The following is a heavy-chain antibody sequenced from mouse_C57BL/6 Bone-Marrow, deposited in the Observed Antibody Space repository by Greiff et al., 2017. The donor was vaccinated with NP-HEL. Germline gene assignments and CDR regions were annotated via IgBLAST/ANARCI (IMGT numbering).Heavy chain of an antibody. CDR1: GFTFSSYG. CDR3: ARRGIVTFDY. Sequence: DVKLVESGGDLVKPGGSLKLSCAASGFTFSSYGMSWVRQTPDKRLEWVATISSGGSYTYYPDRVKGRFTISRDNAKNTLYLQMSSLKSEDTAMYYCARRGIVTFDYWGQGTTLTVSS. V-gene: IGHV5-6*02. CDR2: ISSGGSYT. J-gene: IGHJ2*01. D-gene: IGHD2-5*01.